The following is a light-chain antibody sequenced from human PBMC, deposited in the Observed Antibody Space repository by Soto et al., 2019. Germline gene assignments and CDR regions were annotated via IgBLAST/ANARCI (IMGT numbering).Light chain of an antibody. CDR1: QSVSSN. CDR3: QQYNTCPRT. CDR2: GAS. J-gene: IGKJ1*01. V-gene: IGKV3-15*01. Sequence: EIVMTQSPATLSVSPGERATLSCRASQSVSSNLAWYQQKPGQAPRLLIYGASTRATGIPARFSGSGSGTGFTLTISSLQSEDFAVYYCQQYNTCPRTFGQGTKVDIK.